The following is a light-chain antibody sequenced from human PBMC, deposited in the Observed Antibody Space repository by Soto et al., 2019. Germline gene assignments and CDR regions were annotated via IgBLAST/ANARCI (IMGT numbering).Light chain of an antibody. J-gene: IGKJ1*01. Sequence: DIQMTQSPSTLSASVGDRVTITCRASQSISSWLAWYQQKPGKAPKLLIYDASSLESGVPSRFSGSGSGTEFTLTISSLQPDDFATYYRQQYNSYFGTFGQGTKVDIK. V-gene: IGKV1-5*01. CDR3: QQYNSYFGT. CDR1: QSISSW. CDR2: DAS.